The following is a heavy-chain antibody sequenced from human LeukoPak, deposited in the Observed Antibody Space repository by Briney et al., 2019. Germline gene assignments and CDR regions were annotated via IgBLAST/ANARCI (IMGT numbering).Heavy chain of an antibody. J-gene: IGHJ5*02. CDR2: IYYSGST. CDR3: ARGDSSGYYFHWFDP. V-gene: IGHV4-61*08. Sequence: PSQTLSLTCTVSGGSISSGDYYWSWIRQPPGKGLEWIGYIYYSGSTNYNPSLQSRVTISVDTSKNQFSLKLSSVTAADTAVYYCARGDSSGYYFHWFDPWGQGTLVTVSS. CDR1: GGSISSGDYY. D-gene: IGHD3-22*01.